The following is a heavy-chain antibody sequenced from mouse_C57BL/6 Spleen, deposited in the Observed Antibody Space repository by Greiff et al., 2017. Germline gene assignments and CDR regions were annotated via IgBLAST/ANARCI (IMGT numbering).Heavy chain of an antibody. J-gene: IGHJ3*01. Sequence: QVQLQQSGAELVRPGASVKLSCKASGHTFTDYYINWVKQRPGQGLEWIARIYPGSGNTYYNEKFKGKATLTAEKSSSTAYMQLSSLTSEDSAVYFCARSDSSGDAWFAYWGQGTLVTVSA. CDR1: GHTFTDYY. CDR3: ARSDSSGDAWFAY. CDR2: IYPGSGNT. V-gene: IGHV1-76*01. D-gene: IGHD3-2*02.